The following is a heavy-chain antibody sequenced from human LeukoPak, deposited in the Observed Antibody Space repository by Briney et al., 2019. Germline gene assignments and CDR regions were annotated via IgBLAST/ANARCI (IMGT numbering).Heavy chain of an antibody. Sequence: GGSLRLSCAASGFTFSSYAMSWVRQAPGKGLEWVSGISGGGGSTYYADSVKGRFTISRDNSKNTLSLQMNGLRADDTATYYCAKTMYYFDSSGYYYFQDWGQGTLVTVSS. CDR2: ISGGGGST. CDR3: AKTMYYFDSSGYYYFQD. V-gene: IGHV3-23*01. D-gene: IGHD3-22*01. CDR1: GFTFSSYA. J-gene: IGHJ1*01.